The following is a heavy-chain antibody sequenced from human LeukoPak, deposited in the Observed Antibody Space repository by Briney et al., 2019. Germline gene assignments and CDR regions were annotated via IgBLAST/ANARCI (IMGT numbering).Heavy chain of an antibody. CDR2: ISWNSGSI. J-gene: IGHJ4*02. CDR3: AKDIGGTDY. CDR1: GFTFDDYA. V-gene: IGHV3-9*01. Sequence: GGSLRLSCAASGFTFDDYAMHWVRQAPGKGLEWGSGISWNSGSIGYADSVKGRSTISRDNAKNSLYLQMNSLRAEDTALYYCAKDIGGTDYWGQGTLVTVSS. D-gene: IGHD3-16*01.